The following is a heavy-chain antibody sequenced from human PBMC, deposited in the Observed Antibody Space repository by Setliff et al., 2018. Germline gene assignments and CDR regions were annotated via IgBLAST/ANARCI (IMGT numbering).Heavy chain of an antibody. CDR3: AKVNNRFWSGYYPYDDGMDV. CDR2: IYTGGST. D-gene: IGHD3-3*01. J-gene: IGHJ6*02. Sequence: PGGSLRLSCAASGFTFSDYYMSWIRQAPGKGLEWVSVIYTGGSTYYADSMKDRFTISRDNSKNTLHLQMNSLRAEDTAVYYCAKVNNRFWSGYYPYDDGMDVWGQGTTVTVSS. CDR1: GFTFSDYY. V-gene: IGHV3-53*01.